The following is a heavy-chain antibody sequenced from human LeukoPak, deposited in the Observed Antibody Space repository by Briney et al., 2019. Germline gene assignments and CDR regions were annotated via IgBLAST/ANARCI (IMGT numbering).Heavy chain of an antibody. D-gene: IGHD1-14*01. Sequence: GGSLRLSCAASGFTFSDYWTAWVRQAPGKGLEWVANIKRDGSFAEYGDSLEGRFIISRDNGENSLFLQMSSLRVEDTAVYHCARWRRDHSEFDFWGQGTLVTVSS. CDR3: ARWRRDHSEFDF. CDR2: IKRDGSFA. J-gene: IGHJ4*02. CDR1: GFTFSDYW. V-gene: IGHV3-7*01.